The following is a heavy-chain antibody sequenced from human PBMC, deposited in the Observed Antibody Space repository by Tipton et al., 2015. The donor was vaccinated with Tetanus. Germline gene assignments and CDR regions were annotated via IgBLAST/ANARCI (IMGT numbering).Heavy chain of an antibody. J-gene: IGHJ4*02. CDR3: APGPGSYSTY. CDR2: ISPNNGGT. Sequence: QSGPEVKKPGASMKVSCKAFGYIFTSYGISWVRQAPGRGLEWMGWISPNNGGTNYAQNFQGRVTMTRGTSITTAYMELSRLTSDDTAMYYCAPGPGSYSTYWGQGALVTVSS. CDR1: GYIFTSYG. V-gene: IGHV1-2*02. D-gene: IGHD3-10*01.